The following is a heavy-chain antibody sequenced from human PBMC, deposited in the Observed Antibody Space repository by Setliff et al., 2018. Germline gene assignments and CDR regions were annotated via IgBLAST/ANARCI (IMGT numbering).Heavy chain of an antibody. CDR2: VNSDGSST. D-gene: IGHD6-25*01. Sequence: PGGSLRLSCAASGFTFVNYWMHWVRQAPGKGLVWVSRVNSDGSSTIYADSVKGRFTISRDNAENSLDLQMDSLRAEDTAVYYCVRDTTSGWMLTNWGQGTLVTVSS. CDR3: VRDTTSGWMLTN. J-gene: IGHJ4*02. V-gene: IGHV3-74*01. CDR1: GFTFVNYW.